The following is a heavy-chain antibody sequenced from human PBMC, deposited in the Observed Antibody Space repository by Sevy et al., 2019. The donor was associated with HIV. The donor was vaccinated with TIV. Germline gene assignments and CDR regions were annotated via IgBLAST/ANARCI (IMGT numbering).Heavy chain of an antibody. CDR1: GGTFSSYA. CDR2: IIPIFGTA. Sequence: ASVKVSCKASGGTFSSYAISWVRQAPGQGLEWMGGIIPIFGTANYAQKFQGRVTITADESTSTAYMELSSLRSEDTAVYYCARDRSHITGTTFDYWGQGTLATVSS. J-gene: IGHJ4*02. CDR3: ARDRSHITGTTFDY. D-gene: IGHD1-7*01. V-gene: IGHV1-69*13.